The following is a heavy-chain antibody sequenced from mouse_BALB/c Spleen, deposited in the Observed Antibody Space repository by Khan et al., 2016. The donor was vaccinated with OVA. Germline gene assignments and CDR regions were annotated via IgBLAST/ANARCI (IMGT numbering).Heavy chain of an antibody. D-gene: IGHD1-2*01. CDR2: IDPATGIT. Sequence: VQLQQSGAELVKPGASVKLSCTTSGFNIKDTYMHWVKQRPEQGLEWIGRIDPATGITKYDPKFQGKATISADTSPNTAYTHLSLLTSEDTAVYSCARTKIHYYVSYGRDYWDQGASVTVSS. J-gene: IGHJ4*01. V-gene: IGHV14-3*02. CDR3: ARTKIHYYVSYGRDY. CDR1: GFNIKDTY.